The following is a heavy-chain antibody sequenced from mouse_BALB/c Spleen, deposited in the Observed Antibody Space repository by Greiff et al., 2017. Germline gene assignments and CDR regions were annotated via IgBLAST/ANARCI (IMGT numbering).Heavy chain of an antibody. Sequence: EVMLVESGGGLVQPGGSRKLSCAASGFTFSSFGMHWVRQAPEKGLEWVAYISSGSSTIYYADTVKGRFTISRDNPKNTLFLQMTSLRSEDTAMYYCARYWDVGFDYWGQGTTLTVSS. CDR3: ARYWDVGFDY. CDR2: ISSGSSTI. V-gene: IGHV5-17*02. CDR1: GFTFSSFG. J-gene: IGHJ2*01. D-gene: IGHD4-1*01.